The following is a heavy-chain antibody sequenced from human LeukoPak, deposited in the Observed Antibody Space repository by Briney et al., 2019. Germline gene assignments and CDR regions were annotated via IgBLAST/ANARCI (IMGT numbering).Heavy chain of an antibody. D-gene: IGHD2-15*01. V-gene: IGHV3-20*04. CDR2: INWNGAST. Sequence: GGSLRLSCAASGFTFDDYGMSWVRQVPGKGLEWVSGINWNGASTGYADSVKGRFTISRDNSKNTLYLQMNSLRAEDTAVYYCAKDPPVVAATGGYWGQGTLVTVSS. CDR1: GFTFDDYG. J-gene: IGHJ4*02. CDR3: AKDPPVVAATGGY.